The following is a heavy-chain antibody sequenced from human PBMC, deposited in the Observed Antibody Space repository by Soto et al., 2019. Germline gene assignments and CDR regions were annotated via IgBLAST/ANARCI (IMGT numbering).Heavy chain of an antibody. D-gene: IGHD2-2*01. CDR2: IWSDGGNK. V-gene: IGHV3-33*01. Sequence: QVHLVESGGGVVQPGRSLRLSCAASGFPFSTYGMHWVRQAPGKGLEWVAVIWSDGGNKYYADSVKGRFTISRDNSKNMLYLQMNSLKDEDTDVYSCASRSPALDYWGQGTLVTVSS. CDR1: GFPFSTYG. J-gene: IGHJ4*02. CDR3: ASRSPALDY.